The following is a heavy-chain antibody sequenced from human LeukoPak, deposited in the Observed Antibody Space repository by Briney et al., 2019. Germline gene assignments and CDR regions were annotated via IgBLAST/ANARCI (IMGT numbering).Heavy chain of an antibody. CDR2: IYYSGST. V-gene: IGHV4-30-4*01. D-gene: IGHD2-15*01. Sequence: SQTLSLTCTVSGGSISSGDYYWSWIRQPPGKGLEWIGYIYYSGSTYYNPSLKSRVTISVDTSKNQFSLKLSSVTAADTAVYYCARGGCSGGSCYSVWAYNWFDPWGQGTLVTVSS. J-gene: IGHJ5*02. CDR1: GGSISSGDYY. CDR3: ARGGCSGGSCYSVWAYNWFDP.